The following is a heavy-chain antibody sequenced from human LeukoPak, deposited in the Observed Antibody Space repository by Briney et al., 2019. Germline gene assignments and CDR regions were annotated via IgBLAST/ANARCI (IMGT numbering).Heavy chain of an antibody. Sequence: SETLSLTCAVYGGSFSGYYWSWIRQPPGKGLEWIGSIYYSGSTYYNPSLKSRVTISVDTSKNQFSLKLSSVTAADTAVYYCARHGPYYDFWSGYYANWFDPWGQGTLVTVSS. J-gene: IGHJ5*02. CDR2: IYYSGST. CDR3: ARHGPYYDFWSGYYANWFDP. D-gene: IGHD3-3*01. V-gene: IGHV4-34*01. CDR1: GGSFSGYY.